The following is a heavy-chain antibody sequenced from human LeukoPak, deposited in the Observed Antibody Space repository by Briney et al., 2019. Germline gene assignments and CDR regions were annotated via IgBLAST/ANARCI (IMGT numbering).Heavy chain of an antibody. CDR3: ATETPHDY. Sequence: GGSLRLSCAASGFTFTNYGMSWVRQTPGKGLEWVSGVNWNGGKTAYADSVKGRFTISRDNAKNFVFLQMNSLRAEDTALYYCATETPHDYWGQGVMVTVSS. J-gene: IGHJ4*02. CDR1: GFTFTNYG. CDR2: VNWNGGKT. V-gene: IGHV3-20*04.